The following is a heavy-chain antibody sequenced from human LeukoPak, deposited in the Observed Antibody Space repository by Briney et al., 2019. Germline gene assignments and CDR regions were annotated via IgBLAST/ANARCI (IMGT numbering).Heavy chain of an antibody. J-gene: IGHJ4*02. CDR3: ATAYYYDSSGYYYTFDY. CDR2: ISSSSSYI. CDR1: GFTFRSYT. D-gene: IGHD3-22*01. V-gene: IGHV3-21*04. Sequence: GGSLRLSCAASGFTFRSYTMNWVRQAPGKGLEWVSSISSSSSYIYYADSVKGRFTISRDNANNSLYLQMDSLRAEDTAVYYCATAYYYDSSGYYYTFDYWGQGTLVTVSS.